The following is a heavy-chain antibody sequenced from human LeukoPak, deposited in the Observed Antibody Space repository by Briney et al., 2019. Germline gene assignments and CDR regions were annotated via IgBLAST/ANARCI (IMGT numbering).Heavy chain of an antibody. D-gene: IGHD6-19*01. CDR2: MNPNSGNT. Sequence: ASVKVSCKASGYTFTSYDINWVRQATGQGLEWMGWMNPNSGNTGYAQKFQGRVTMTRNTSISTAYMELSSLRSEDTAVYYCARRVAYSSGWFDYYGTDVWGQGTTVTVSS. V-gene: IGHV1-8*01. CDR3: ARRVAYSSGWFDYYGTDV. J-gene: IGHJ6*02. CDR1: GYTFTSYD.